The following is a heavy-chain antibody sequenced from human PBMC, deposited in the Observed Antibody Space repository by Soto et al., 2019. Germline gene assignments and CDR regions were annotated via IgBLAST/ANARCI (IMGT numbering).Heavy chain of an antibody. Sequence: EVQLVESGGGLVKPGGSLRLSCAASGFTFSGHTINWVRQAPGQGLEWVSSVSSSSTYIYYADSVKGRFTVSRDNAEKSLYLQMNSLRAEDTAMYYCARCMGFDGSGYAFFDSWGQGTLVTVSS. CDR3: ARCMGFDGSGYAFFDS. CDR1: GFTFSGHT. J-gene: IGHJ4*02. V-gene: IGHV3-21*01. D-gene: IGHD3-10*01. CDR2: VSSSSTYI.